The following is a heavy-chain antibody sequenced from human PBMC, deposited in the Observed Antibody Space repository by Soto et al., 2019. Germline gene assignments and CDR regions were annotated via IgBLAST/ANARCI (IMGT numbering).Heavy chain of an antibody. Sequence: ASVKVSCKASGYTFTGYYMHWVRQAPGQGLEWMGWINPNSGGTNYAQKFQGWVTMTRDTSISTAYMELSRLRSDDTAVYYCASSADYYYGMDVWGQGTTVTVYS. J-gene: IGHJ6*02. CDR3: ASSADYYYGMDV. CDR2: INPNSGGT. D-gene: IGHD1-26*01. V-gene: IGHV1-2*04. CDR1: GYTFTGYY.